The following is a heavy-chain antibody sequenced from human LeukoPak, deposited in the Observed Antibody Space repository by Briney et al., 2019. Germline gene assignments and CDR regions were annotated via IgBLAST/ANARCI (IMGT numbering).Heavy chain of an antibody. CDR1: GFTVSSNY. D-gene: IGHD1-1*01. V-gene: IGHV3-53*01. CDR2: IYSGGST. CDR3: ARDRVNWNDVGGLFDY. Sequence: GGSLRLSCAASGFTVSSNYMSWVHQAPGKGLEWVSLIYSGGSTSYADSVKGRFTFSRDNSKNTLYLQMNSLRAEDTAVYYCARDRVNWNDVGGLFDYWGQGTLVTVSS. J-gene: IGHJ4*02.